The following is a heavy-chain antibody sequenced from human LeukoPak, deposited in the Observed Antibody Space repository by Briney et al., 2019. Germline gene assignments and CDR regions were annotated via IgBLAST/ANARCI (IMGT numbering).Heavy chain of an antibody. Sequence: PSETLSLTCTVSGGSFSSSSHYWGWIRQPPGKGLEWIGSIFYSGSTNYNPSLKSRVTISVDTSKNQFSLKLSSVTAADTAVYYCARGSYGDLDYWGQGTLVTVSS. V-gene: IGHV4-39*07. J-gene: IGHJ4*02. CDR3: ARGSYGDLDY. CDR2: IFYSGST. CDR1: GGSFSSSSHY. D-gene: IGHD4-17*01.